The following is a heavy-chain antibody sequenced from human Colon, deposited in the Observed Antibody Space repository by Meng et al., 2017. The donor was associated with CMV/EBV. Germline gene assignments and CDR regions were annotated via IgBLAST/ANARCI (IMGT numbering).Heavy chain of an antibody. J-gene: IGHJ4*02. CDR2: IDHVGAT. CDR1: GGSFIGYS. V-gene: IGHV4-34*01. CDR3: TRGPQSHLVFDS. Sequence: GSLRLSCALSGGSFIGYSWSWIRQPPGKGPEWIGDIDHVGATNYNPSLKSRVTMSIFTSNNQFSLKLNSVTAADTAVYYCTRGPQSHLVFDSWGQGILVTVSS. D-gene: IGHD2-8*02.